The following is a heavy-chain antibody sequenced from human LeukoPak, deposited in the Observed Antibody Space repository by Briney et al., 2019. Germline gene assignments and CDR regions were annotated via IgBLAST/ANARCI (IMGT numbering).Heavy chain of an antibody. CDR2: ISHSGST. CDR1: GGSISSGGYP. Sequence: PSQTLSLTCVVSGGSISSGGYPWSWIRQPPEKGLEWIGFISHSGSTFYNPSPKSRVTISIDRSKNQFSLNVNSVTAADTAVYYCARGGDGYNPFDFWGQGTLVTVSS. J-gene: IGHJ4*02. CDR3: ARGGDGYNPFDF. V-gene: IGHV4-30-2*01. D-gene: IGHD5-24*01.